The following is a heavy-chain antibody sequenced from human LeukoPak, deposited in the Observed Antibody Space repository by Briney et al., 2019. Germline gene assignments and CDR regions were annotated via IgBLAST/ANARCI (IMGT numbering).Heavy chain of an antibody. CDR1: GGSFSGYY. CDR3: ARASMWDY. Sequence: SETLSLTCAVYGGSFSGYYWSWIRQPPGKGLGWIGEINHSGSTNYNPSLKSRVTISVDTSKNQFSLKLSSVTAADTAVYYCARASMWDYWGQGTLVTVSS. J-gene: IGHJ4*02. D-gene: IGHD2/OR15-2a*01. CDR2: INHSGST. V-gene: IGHV4-34*01.